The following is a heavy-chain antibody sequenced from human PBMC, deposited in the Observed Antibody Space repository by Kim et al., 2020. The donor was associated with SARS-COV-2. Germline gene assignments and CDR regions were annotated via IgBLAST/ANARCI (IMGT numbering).Heavy chain of an antibody. Sequence: LKSRVTISVDTSKNQFSLKLSSVTAADTAVYYCARASYYYDSSGREMDYWGQGTLVTVSS. J-gene: IGHJ4*02. D-gene: IGHD3-22*01. CDR3: ARASYYYDSSGREMDY. V-gene: IGHV4-34*01.